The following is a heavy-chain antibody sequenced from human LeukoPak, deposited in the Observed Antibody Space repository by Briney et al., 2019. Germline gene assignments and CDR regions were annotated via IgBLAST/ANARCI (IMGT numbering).Heavy chain of an antibody. CDR1: GFTFSNAW. CDR2: IKSKTDGGTT. D-gene: IGHD3-10*01. CDR3: TTGPFDYYGSASYLANGMDV. V-gene: IGHV3-15*01. J-gene: IGHJ6*02. Sequence: GGSLRLSCAASGFTFSNAWMSWVRQAAGKGLEGVGRIKSKTDGGTTDYTAPVKGRFTISRDDSKNTLCLQMNSLKTEDTAVYYCTTGPFDYYGSASYLANGMDVWGQGTTVTVSS.